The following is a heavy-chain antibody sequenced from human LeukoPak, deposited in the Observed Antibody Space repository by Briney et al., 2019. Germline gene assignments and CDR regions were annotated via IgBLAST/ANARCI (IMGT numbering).Heavy chain of an antibody. Sequence: PSQTLSLTCAVSGGSISSGGYSWSWIRQPPGKGLEWTGYIYHSGSTYYNPSLKSRVTISVDRSKNQFSLKLSSVTAADTAVYYCARGPGIQLWLSDWCFDYWGQGTLVTVSS. CDR3: ARGPGIQLWLSDWCFDY. CDR2: IYHSGST. V-gene: IGHV4-30-2*01. J-gene: IGHJ4*02. D-gene: IGHD5-18*01. CDR1: GGSISSGGYS.